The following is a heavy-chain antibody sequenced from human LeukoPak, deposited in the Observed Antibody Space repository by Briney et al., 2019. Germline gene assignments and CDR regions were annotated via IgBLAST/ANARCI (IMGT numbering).Heavy chain of an antibody. CDR1: GSTFSSYW. D-gene: IGHD6-19*01. CDR2: IKEDESDE. J-gene: IGHJ4*02. V-gene: IGHV3-7*03. CDR3: ARLGPASSGWPESFDY. Sequence: GGSLRLSCEASGSTFSSYWMSWVRQAPGKGLEWVAHIKEDESDEYYVDSVRGRFTASRDNAKNSVNLQMNSLRVEDTAVYYCARLGPASSGWPESFDYWGQGTLVTVSS.